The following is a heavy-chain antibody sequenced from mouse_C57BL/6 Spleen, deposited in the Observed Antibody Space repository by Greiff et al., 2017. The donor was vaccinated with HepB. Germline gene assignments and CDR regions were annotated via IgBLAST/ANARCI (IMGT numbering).Heavy chain of an antibody. J-gene: IGHJ2*01. CDR1: GYTFTGYW. CDR2: ILPGSGST. D-gene: IGHD2-4*01. Sequence: QVQLKESGAELMKPGASVKLSCKATGYTFTGYWIEWVKQRPGHGLEWIGEILPGSGSTNYNEKFKGKATFTADTSSNTAYMQLSSLTTEDSAIYYCARRPGHYDYDEREFDYWGQGTTLTVSS. V-gene: IGHV1-9*01. CDR3: ARRPGHYDYDEREFDY.